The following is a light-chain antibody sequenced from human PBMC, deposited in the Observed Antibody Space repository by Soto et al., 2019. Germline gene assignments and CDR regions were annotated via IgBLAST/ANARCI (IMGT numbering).Light chain of an antibody. V-gene: IGLV2-14*01. CDR2: EVN. J-gene: IGLJ1*01. CDR3: SSYTASNTHV. CDR1: SSDVGGYNY. Sequence: QSALTRPASVSGSPGQSITISCSGTSSDVGGYNYVSWYQQHPGKAPKLMIFEVNNRPSGVSNRFSGSKSGNTASLTISGLQAEDEADYYCSSYTASNTHVFGTGTKVTVL.